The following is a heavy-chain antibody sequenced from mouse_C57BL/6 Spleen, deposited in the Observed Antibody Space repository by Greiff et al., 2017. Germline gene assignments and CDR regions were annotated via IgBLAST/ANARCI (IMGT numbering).Heavy chain of an antibody. Sequence: EVQLQESGPGLVKPSQSLSLTCSVTGYSITSGYYWNWIRQFPGNKLEWMGYISYDGSNNYNPSLKNRISITRDTSKNQFFLKLNSVTTEDTATYYCARRGSGFYFDYWGQGTTRTVSS. D-gene: IGHD3-2*02. CDR2: ISYDGSN. J-gene: IGHJ2*01. V-gene: IGHV3-6*01. CDR3: ARRGSGFYFDY. CDR1: GYSITSGYY.